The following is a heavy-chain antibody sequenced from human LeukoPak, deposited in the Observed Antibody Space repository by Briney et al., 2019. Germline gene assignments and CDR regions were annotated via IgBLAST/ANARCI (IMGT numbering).Heavy chain of an antibody. J-gene: IGHJ3*02. CDR2: IKQDGSER. CDR1: GFTFSNFW. V-gene: IGHV3-7*01. D-gene: IGHD1-26*01. CDR3: ARDRYSGTYLGASDI. Sequence: GGSLRLSCAASGFTFSNFWMSWVRQAPGKGLEWVANIKQDGSERYFVDSVKGRFTISRDNAKNSLYLQMSSLRAEDTAVYYCARDRYSGTYLGASDIWGRGTMVTVSS.